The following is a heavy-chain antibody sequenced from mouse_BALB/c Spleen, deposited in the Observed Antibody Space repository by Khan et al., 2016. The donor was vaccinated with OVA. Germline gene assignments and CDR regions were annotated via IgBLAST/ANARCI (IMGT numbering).Heavy chain of an antibody. CDR1: GYTFTSNT. Sequence: QVQLKESGAELARPGASVRMSCKASGYTFTSNTMHWVKQRPGQGLEWIGYINPRSGYTNYNQNFKDKATLTADKSSSTAYMQLSSLTSEDSAVDYCARRTTGYTMDYWGQGTSVTVSS. V-gene: IGHV1-4*01. J-gene: IGHJ4*01. D-gene: IGHD2-14*01. CDR3: ARRTTGYTMDY. CDR2: INPRSGYT.